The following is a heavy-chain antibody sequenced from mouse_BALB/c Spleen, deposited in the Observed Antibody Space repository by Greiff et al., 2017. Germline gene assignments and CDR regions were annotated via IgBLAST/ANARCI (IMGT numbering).Heavy chain of an antibody. CDR3: ARRDYGLFDY. J-gene: IGHJ2*01. Sequence: VKLQESGAELVRPGSSVKISCKASGYAFSSYWMNWVKQRPGQGLEWIGQIYPGDGDTNYNGKFKGKATLTADKSSSTAYMQLSSLTSEDSAVYVCARRDYGLFDYWGEGTTLTVSS. CDR2: IYPGDGDT. V-gene: IGHV1-80*01. CDR1: GYAFSSYW. D-gene: IGHD1-1*01.